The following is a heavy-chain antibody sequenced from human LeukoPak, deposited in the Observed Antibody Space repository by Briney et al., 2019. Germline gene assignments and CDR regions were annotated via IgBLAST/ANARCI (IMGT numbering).Heavy chain of an antibody. D-gene: IGHD2-2*01. J-gene: IGHJ4*02. CDR1: GFTFSSYA. V-gene: IGHV3-23*01. CDR2: ISGSGGST. CDR3: AKDELVDCSSTSCYSYY. Sequence: GGSLRLSCAASGFTFSSYAMSWVRQAPGKGLEWVSAISGSGGSTYYADSVKGRFTIPRDNSKNTLYLQMNSLRAEDTAVYYCAKDELVDCSSTSCYSYYWGQGTLVTVSS.